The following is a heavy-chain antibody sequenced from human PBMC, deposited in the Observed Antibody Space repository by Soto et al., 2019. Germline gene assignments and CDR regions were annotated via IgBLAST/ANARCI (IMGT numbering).Heavy chain of an antibody. V-gene: IGHV4-59*01. CDR3: ARTPIRVYCSGGSCYPRDDYYGMDV. CDR1: GGSISSYY. J-gene: IGHJ6*02. CDR2: IYYSGST. Sequence: SETLSLTCTVSGGSISSYYWSWIRQPPGKGLEWIGYIYYSGSTNYNPSLKSRVTISVDTSKNQFSLKLSSVTAADTAVYYCARTPIRVYCSGGSCYPRDDYYGMDVWGQGTTVTVSS. D-gene: IGHD2-15*01.